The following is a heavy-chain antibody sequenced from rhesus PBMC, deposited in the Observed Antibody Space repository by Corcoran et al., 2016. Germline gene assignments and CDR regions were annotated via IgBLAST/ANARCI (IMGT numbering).Heavy chain of an antibody. J-gene: IGHJ4*01. Sequence: QVPLQESGPGLVQPSETLSLTCAVPGSSISSGFTWSWIRQPPGKGLEWVGYITYSGSTSYNPSLKSRVTMSRDTSKNQFSLKLSSVTAADTAVYYCARASGSISFDYWGQGVLVTVSS. CDR2: ITYSGST. V-gene: IGHV4-122*02. CDR1: GSSISSGFT. D-gene: IGHD6-25*01. CDR3: ARASGSISFDY.